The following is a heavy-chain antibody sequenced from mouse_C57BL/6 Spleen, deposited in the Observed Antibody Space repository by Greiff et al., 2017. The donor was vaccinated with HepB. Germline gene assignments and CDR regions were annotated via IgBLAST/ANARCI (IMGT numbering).Heavy chain of an antibody. CDR2: IHPNSGST. CDR3: ARGCFPYDYDVGY. J-gene: IGHJ2*01. CDR1: GYTFTSYW. Sequence: QVHVKQPGAELVKPGASVKLSCKASGYTFTSYWMHWVKQRPGQGLEWIGMIHPNSGSTNYNEKFKSKATLTVDKSSSTAYMQLSSLTSEDSAVYYCARGCFPYDYDVGYWGQGTTLTVSS. V-gene: IGHV1-64*01. D-gene: IGHD2-4*01.